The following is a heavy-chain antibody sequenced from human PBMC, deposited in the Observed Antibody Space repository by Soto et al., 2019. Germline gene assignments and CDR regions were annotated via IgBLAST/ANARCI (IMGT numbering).Heavy chain of an antibody. Sequence: PSETLSLTCTVSGGSISYYFWSWLRQPPGKGLEWIGYVYYTGNTNSIPSLKSRVTISVDTSKNQFSLKLRSVTAADTAVYYCARGVGNYPWSFNSWGQGTLVTVSS. D-gene: IGHD3-16*02. CDR2: VYYTGNT. CDR1: GGSISYYF. CDR3: ARGVGNYPWSFNS. V-gene: IGHV4-59*01. J-gene: IGHJ4*02.